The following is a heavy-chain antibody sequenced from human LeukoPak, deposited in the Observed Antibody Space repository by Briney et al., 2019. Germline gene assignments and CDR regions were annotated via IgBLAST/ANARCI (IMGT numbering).Heavy chain of an antibody. CDR2: ITHSGDT. CDR1: GGSFSNYY. V-gene: IGHV4-34*01. CDR3: AVTPYSRGWYGHFDN. Sequence: PSETLSLTCAVSGGSFSNYYWSWIRQPPGKGLEWVAEITHSGDTNSNPSLKTRVNLSLDTSNNQFSLMLASVTAADTAMYYCAVTPYSRGWYGHFDNWGQGTLVTVSS. D-gene: IGHD6-19*01. J-gene: IGHJ4*02.